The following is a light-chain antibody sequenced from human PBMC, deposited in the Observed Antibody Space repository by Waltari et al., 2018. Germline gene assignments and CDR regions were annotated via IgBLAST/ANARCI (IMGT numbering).Light chain of an antibody. V-gene: IGKV1-12*01. CDR1: QDISTW. J-gene: IGKJ1*01. Sequence: DLQITQSPSSVSASFGDKVNNTCRASQDISTWLAWYQQRPGRAPRLLIYDTSRVQSGVPSRFRGSASGTDFTLTINGMQPEDFATYYCQQGHRFPWTFGQGTRVEIK. CDR3: QQGHRFPWT. CDR2: DTS.